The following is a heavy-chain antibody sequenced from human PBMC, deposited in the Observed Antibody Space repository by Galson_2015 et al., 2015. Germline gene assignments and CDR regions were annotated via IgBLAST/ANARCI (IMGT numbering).Heavy chain of an antibody. CDR1: GIRFRNYG. J-gene: IGHJ4*02. CDR3: ATHQRQNYFDY. CDR2: IYYDGSNK. Sequence: SLRLSCATSGIRFRNYGMHWVRQAPGKGLEWVAIIYYDGSNKFYADSVRGRFTISRDNSKSTLFLQMNNLRAEDAALYYCATHQRQNYFDYWGQGTLVTVSS. V-gene: IGHV3-33*01.